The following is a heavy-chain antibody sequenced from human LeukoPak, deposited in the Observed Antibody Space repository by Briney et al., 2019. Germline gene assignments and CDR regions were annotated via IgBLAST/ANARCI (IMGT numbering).Heavy chain of an antibody. Sequence: ASVKVSCKXSGYTFTSYYMHWVRQAPGQGLEWMGIINPSGGSTSYSQKFQGRVTMTRDTSTSTVYMELSSLRSEDTAVYYCARESFGHYYDSSGYPLFDYWGQGTLVTVSS. J-gene: IGHJ4*02. CDR3: ARESFGHYYDSSGYPLFDY. V-gene: IGHV1-46*01. D-gene: IGHD3-22*01. CDR2: INPSGGST. CDR1: GYTFTSYY.